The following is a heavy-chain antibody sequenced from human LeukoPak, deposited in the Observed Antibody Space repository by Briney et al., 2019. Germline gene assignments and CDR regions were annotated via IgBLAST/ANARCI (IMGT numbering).Heavy chain of an antibody. CDR3: ARGDGTVLRYFDWLFSAGRAFDI. CDR2: IYTSGST. V-gene: IGHV4-61*02. D-gene: IGHD3-9*01. J-gene: IGHJ3*02. Sequence: SETLSLTCTVSGGSISSGSYYWSWIRQPAGKGLEWIGRIYTSGSTNYNPSLKSRVTISVDTSKNQFSLKLSSVTAADTAVYYCARGDGTVLRYFDWLFSAGRAFDIWSQGTMVTVSS. CDR1: GGSISSGSYY.